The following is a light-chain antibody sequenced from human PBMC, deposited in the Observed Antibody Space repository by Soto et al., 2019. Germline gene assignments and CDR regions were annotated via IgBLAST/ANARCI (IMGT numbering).Light chain of an antibody. J-gene: IGKJ1*01. Sequence: DIQMTQSPFSLSASVGDRVTITCRASETIASYLNWYQQRPGKAPKLLIYAASSLQSGVPSRFGGSGSGTDFTLTITSLQPEDFATYYCQQNYNPPRTFGQGTRL. CDR2: AAS. CDR1: ETIASY. V-gene: IGKV1-39*01. CDR3: QQNYNPPRT.